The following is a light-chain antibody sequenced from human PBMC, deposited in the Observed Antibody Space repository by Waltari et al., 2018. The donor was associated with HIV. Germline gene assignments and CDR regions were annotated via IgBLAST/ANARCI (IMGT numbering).Light chain of an antibody. V-gene: IGLV6-57*01. J-gene: IGLJ3*02. CDR1: SGSIASNY. CDR2: EDN. Sequence: NFMLAQPHSVSESPGKTITISCTRTSGSIASNYVQWYQRRPGSPPATVIYEDNRRPSGVPDRFSGSIDNSSNSASLTISGLKTEDEADYYCQSYDRNSQVFGGGTKLTVL. CDR3: QSYDRNSQV.